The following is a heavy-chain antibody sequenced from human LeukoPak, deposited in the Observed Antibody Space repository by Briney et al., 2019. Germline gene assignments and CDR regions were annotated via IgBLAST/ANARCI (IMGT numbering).Heavy chain of an antibody. CDR2: IYPGDSDT. CDR3: ARQGLGGGDGSGAFDI. V-gene: IGHV5-51*01. J-gene: IGHJ3*02. D-gene: IGHD2-21*02. Sequence: GESLKISCKGSGYSFTSYWIGWVRLMPGKGLEWMGIIYPGDSDTRYSPSFQGQVTISADKSISTAYLQWSSLKASDTAMYYCARQGLGGGDGSGAFDIWGQGTMVTDSS. CDR1: GYSFTSYW.